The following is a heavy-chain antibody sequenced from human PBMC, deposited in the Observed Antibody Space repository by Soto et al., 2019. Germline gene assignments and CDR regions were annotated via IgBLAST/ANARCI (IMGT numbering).Heavy chain of an antibody. V-gene: IGHV1-69*13. CDR3: ARAEDYDYWGGPPKYFDN. D-gene: IGHD3-3*01. CDR2: IIPIFGTA. J-gene: IGHJ4*02. Sequence: SVKVSCKASGGTFSSYAISWVRQAPGQGLEWMGGIIPIFGTANYAQKFQGRVTITADESTSTAYMELSSLRAEDTAVYYCARAEDYDYWGGPPKYFDNWGQGTQVTVSS. CDR1: GGTFSSYA.